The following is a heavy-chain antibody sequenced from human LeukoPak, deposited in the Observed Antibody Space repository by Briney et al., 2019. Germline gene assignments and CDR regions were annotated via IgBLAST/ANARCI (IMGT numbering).Heavy chain of an antibody. CDR3: ARNALTYCSSTSCHRNKNWFDP. CDR1: GGSISSSSYY. J-gene: IGHJ5*02. Sequence: PSETLSLTCTVSGGSISSSSYYWGWIRQPPGKGLEWIGSIYYSGSTYYNPSLKSRVTISVDTSKNQFSLKLSSVTAADTAVYYCARNALTYCSSTSCHRNKNWFDPWGQGTLVTVSS. D-gene: IGHD2-2*01. V-gene: IGHV4-39*07. CDR2: IYYSGST.